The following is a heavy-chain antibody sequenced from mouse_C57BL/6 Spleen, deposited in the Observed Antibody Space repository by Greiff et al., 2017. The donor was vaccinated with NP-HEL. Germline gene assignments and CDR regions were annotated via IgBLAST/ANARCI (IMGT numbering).Heavy chain of an antibody. Sequence: EVMLVESGGGLVQPKGSLKLSCAASGFSFNTYAMNWVRQAPGKGLEWVARIRSKSNNYATYYADSVKDRFTISRDDSESMLYLQMNNLKTEDTAMYYCVRQGGYDAGFAYWGQGTLVTVSA. CDR1: GFSFNTYA. J-gene: IGHJ3*01. V-gene: IGHV10-1*01. CDR2: IRSKSNNYAT. CDR3: VRQGGYDAGFAY. D-gene: IGHD2-2*01.